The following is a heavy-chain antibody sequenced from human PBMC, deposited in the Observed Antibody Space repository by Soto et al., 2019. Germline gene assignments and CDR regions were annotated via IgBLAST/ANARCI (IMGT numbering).Heavy chain of an antibody. Sequence: GASVKVSCKASGYTFTSYYMHWVRQAPGQGLEWMGIINPSGGSTSYAQKFQGRVTMTRDTSTSTVYMELSSLRSEDTAVYYCAREAYYYDSSGYYGAVFDPWGQGTPVTVSS. V-gene: IGHV1-46*01. CDR1: GYTFTSYY. CDR3: AREAYYYDSSGYYGAVFDP. D-gene: IGHD3-22*01. J-gene: IGHJ5*02. CDR2: INPSGGST.